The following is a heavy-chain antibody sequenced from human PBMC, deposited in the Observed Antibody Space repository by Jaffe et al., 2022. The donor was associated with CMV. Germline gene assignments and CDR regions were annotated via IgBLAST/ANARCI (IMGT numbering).Heavy chain of an antibody. J-gene: IGHJ4*02. V-gene: IGHV3-23*04. CDR2: ISGSGGST. CDR3: AKRGGCTNGVCYRRDNYYFDY. D-gene: IGHD2-8*01. CDR1: GFTFSSYA. Sequence: EVQLVESGGGLVQPGGSLRLSCAASGFTFSSYAMSWVRQAPGKGLEWVSAISGSGGSTYYADSVKGRFTISRDNSKNTLYLQMNSLRAEDTAVYYCAKRGGCTNGVCYRRDNYYFDYWGQGTLVTVSS.